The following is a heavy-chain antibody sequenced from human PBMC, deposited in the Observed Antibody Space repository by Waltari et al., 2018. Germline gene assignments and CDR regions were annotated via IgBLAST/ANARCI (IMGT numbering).Heavy chain of an antibody. Sequence: QLQLQESGPGLVKPSETLSLTCTVSGGSISSSSYYWGLIRQPPGKGLEWIGSIYYSGSTYYNPALKSRVTISVDTSKNQFSLKLSSVTAADTAVYYCARESIAAAVPFDYWGQGTLVTVSS. CDR3: ARESIAAAVPFDY. V-gene: IGHV4-39*07. CDR1: GGSISSSSYY. J-gene: IGHJ4*02. CDR2: IYYSGST. D-gene: IGHD6-13*01.